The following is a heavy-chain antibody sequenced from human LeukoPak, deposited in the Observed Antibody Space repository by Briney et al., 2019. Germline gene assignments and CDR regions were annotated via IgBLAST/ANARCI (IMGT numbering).Heavy chain of an antibody. CDR1: GFTFSTYG. CDR3: AKYITVTTNSYYYYMDV. J-gene: IGHJ6*03. V-gene: IGHV3-23*01. Sequence: GGSLRLSCAASGFTFSTYGIHWVRQAPGKGLEWVSAISGSGGSTYYADSVKGRFTISRDNSKNTLYLQMSSLRAEDTAVYYCAKYITVTTNSYYYYMDVWGKGTTVTVSS. D-gene: IGHD4-11*01. CDR2: ISGSGGST.